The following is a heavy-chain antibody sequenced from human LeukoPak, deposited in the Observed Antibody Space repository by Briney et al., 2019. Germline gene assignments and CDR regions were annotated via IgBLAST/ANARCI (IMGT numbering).Heavy chain of an antibody. V-gene: IGHV4-39*07. CDR1: GGSISSSSYY. D-gene: IGHD3-22*01. Sequence: SETLSLTCTVSGGSISSSSYYWGWIRQPPGKGLEWIGSIYYSGSTYYNPSLKSRVTISVDTSKNQFSLKLSSVTAADTAVYYCARWAYYYDNIPIDYWGQGTLVTVSS. CDR3: ARWAYYYDNIPIDY. J-gene: IGHJ4*02. CDR2: IYYSGST.